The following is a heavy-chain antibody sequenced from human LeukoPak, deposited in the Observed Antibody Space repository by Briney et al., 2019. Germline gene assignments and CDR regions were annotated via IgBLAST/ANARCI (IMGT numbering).Heavy chain of an antibody. Sequence: PSETLSLTCTVSGGSISRSSYYWSWIRQTPGKGLEWMGSFFYSGNTYYNPSLNSRVTISVETSKNQFSLRLSSVTAADTAVYYCAGTVGATFHFDYWGQGTLVTVSS. CDR1: GGSISRSSYY. D-gene: IGHD1-26*01. V-gene: IGHV4-39*01. CDR2: FFYSGNT. J-gene: IGHJ4*02. CDR3: AGTVGATFHFDY.